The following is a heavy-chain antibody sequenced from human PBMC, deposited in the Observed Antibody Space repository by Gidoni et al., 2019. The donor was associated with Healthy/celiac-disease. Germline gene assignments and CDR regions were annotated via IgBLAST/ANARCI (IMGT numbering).Heavy chain of an antibody. J-gene: IGHJ2*01. V-gene: IGHV3-30-3*01. CDR2: ISYDESNK. D-gene: IGHD4-17*01. CDR1: GFPSSSYA. Sequence: QVQLVESGGGVVQPGRSLGLSCAASGFPSSSYAMHGVRQAPGKGLEWVAVISYDESNKYYAASVKGRFTIYRDNSKNTLYLQMNSLRAEDTAVYYCARDGYGGNWCFDLWGRGTLVTVSS. CDR3: ARDGYGGNWCFDL.